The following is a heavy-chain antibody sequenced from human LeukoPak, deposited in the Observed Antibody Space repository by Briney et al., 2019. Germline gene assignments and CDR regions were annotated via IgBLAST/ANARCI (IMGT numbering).Heavy chain of an antibody. CDR1: GFTFSSYW. D-gene: IGHD3-9*01. CDR2: MKQDGSEK. J-gene: IGHJ4*02. Sequence: GGSLRLSCAASGFTFSSYWMSWVRQAPGKGLEWVANMKQDGSEKYYVDSVKGRFTISRDNAKNSLYLQMNSLRAEDTAVYYCARDLYYDILTGYYKGSYFDYWGQGTLVTVSS. CDR3: ARDLYYDILTGYYKGSYFDY. V-gene: IGHV3-7*01.